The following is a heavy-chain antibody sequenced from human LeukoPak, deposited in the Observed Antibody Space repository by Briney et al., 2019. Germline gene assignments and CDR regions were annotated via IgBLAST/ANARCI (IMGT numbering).Heavy chain of an antibody. D-gene: IGHD3-9*01. Sequence: SVKVSCKASGGTFSSYAISWVRQAPGQGLEWMGRIIPILGIANYAQKFQGRVTITADKSTSTAYMELSSLRSEDTAVYYCAAILTGYYPPGGYFDYWGQGTLVTVSS. CDR3: AAILTGYYPPGGYFDY. CDR1: GGTFSSYA. V-gene: IGHV1-69*04. CDR2: IIPILGIA. J-gene: IGHJ4*02.